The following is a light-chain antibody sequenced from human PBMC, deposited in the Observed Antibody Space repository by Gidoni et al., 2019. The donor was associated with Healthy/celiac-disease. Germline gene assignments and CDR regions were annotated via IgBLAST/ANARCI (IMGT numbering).Light chain of an antibody. CDR1: KLGDKY. CDR3: QAWDSSTVV. V-gene: IGLV3-1*01. Sequence: SYELTQPPSVSVSPGQTASITCSGDKLGDKYACWYQQKPGQCPVLVIYQDSKRPLGIPERFSGSNSGNTATLTISGTQAMDEADYYCQAWDSSTVVFGGGTKLTVL. CDR2: QDS. J-gene: IGLJ2*01.